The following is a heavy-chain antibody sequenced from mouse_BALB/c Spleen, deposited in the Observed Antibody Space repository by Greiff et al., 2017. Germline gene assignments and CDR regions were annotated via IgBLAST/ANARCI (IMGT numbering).Heavy chain of an antibody. CDR3: ARDEGYYGSFDY. CDR2: ISSGSSTI. Sequence: EVHLVESGGGLVQPGGSRKLSCAASGFTFSSFGMHWVRQAPEKGLEWVAYISSGSSTIYYADTVKGRFTISRDNPKNTLFLQMTSLRSEDTAMYYCARDEGYYGSFDYWGQGTTLTVSS. J-gene: IGHJ2*01. D-gene: IGHD1-2*01. V-gene: IGHV5-17*02. CDR1: GFTFSSFG.